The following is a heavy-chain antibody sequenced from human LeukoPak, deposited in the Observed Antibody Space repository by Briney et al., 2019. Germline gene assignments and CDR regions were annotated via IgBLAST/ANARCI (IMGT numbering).Heavy chain of an antibody. Sequence: GASVKVSCKASGYTFTTSTMHWVRQVPGQRLEWMGCINAGNDNTEFSERFQDRVTITRDTSASTVYMELSNLTSEDTAVYYCAKGYNYGSWRVDYWGQGTLVTVSS. J-gene: IGHJ4*02. D-gene: IGHD3-10*01. V-gene: IGHV1-3*01. CDR1: GYTFTTST. CDR2: INAGNDNT. CDR3: AKGYNYGSWRVDY.